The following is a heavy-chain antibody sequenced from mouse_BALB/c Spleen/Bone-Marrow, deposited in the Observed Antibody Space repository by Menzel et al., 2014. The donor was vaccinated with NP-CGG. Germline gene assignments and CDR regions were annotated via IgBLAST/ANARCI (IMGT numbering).Heavy chain of an antibody. CDR3: ARNGNYGAWFAY. Sequence: EVQLVESGAELVKPGASVKLSCTASGFNIKDTYMHWVKQRPEQGLEWIGRIDPANGNTKYDPKFQGKATITADTSYNTACLQLSSLTSEDTAVYYCARNGNYGAWFAYWGQGTLVTVSA. CDR1: GFNIKDTY. J-gene: IGHJ3*01. D-gene: IGHD2-1*01. CDR2: IDPANGNT. V-gene: IGHV14-3*02.